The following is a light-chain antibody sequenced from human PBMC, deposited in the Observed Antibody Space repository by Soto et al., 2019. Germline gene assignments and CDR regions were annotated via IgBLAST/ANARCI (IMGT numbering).Light chain of an antibody. V-gene: IGKV3-11*01. Sequence: EIVLTQSPATLSLSPGERATLSCRASQSVGSYLAWFQQRPGQAPRLVIHDASKRATGIPARFSGSGSGTDFSLTISSLQSEDFAVYYCQQYNNWPRTFGQGTKLEIK. CDR2: DAS. J-gene: IGKJ2*01. CDR3: QQYNNWPRT. CDR1: QSVGSY.